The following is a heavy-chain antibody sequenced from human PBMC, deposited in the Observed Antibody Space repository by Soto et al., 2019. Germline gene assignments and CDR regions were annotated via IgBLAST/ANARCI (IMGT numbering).Heavy chain of an antibody. J-gene: IGHJ4*02. D-gene: IGHD5-12*01. CDR2: IIPIFGTA. CDR3: ARRGGYGQTYPLDY. CDR1: VCTFSSYA. Sequence: GASVKVSCKASVCTFSSYAISWVRQAPGQGLEWMGGIIPIFGTANYAQKFQGRVTITADESTSTAYMELSSLRSEDTVVYYCARRGGYGQTYPLDYWGQGTLVKVSS. V-gene: IGHV1-69*13.